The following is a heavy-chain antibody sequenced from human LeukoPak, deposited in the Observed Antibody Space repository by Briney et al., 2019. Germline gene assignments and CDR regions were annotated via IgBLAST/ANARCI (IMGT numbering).Heavy chain of an antibody. CDR1: GFTFDDYA. V-gene: IGHV3-9*01. Sequence: GGSLRLSCAASGFTFDDYAMHWVRQAPGKGLEWVSGISWNSGSIGYADSVKGRFTISRDNAKNSLYLQMNSLRAEDTAVYYCARDANYYYYYYMDVWGKGTTVTISS. CDR2: ISWNSGSI. J-gene: IGHJ6*03. CDR3: ARDANYYYYYYMDV.